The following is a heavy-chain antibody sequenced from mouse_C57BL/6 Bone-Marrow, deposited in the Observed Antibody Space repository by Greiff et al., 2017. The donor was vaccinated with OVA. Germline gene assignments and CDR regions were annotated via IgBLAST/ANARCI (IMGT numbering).Heavy chain of an antibody. J-gene: IGHJ2*01. D-gene: IGHD1-1*01. CDR2: IYPGDGDT. CDR1: GYAFSSSW. V-gene: IGHV1-82*01. CDR3: ARSITTVVFDY. Sequence: VQRVESGPELVKPGASVKISCKASGYAFSSSWMNWVKQRPGKGLEWIGRIYPGDGDTNYNGKFKGKATLTADKSSSTAYMQLSSLTSEDSAVYFCARSITTVVFDYWGQGTTLTVSS.